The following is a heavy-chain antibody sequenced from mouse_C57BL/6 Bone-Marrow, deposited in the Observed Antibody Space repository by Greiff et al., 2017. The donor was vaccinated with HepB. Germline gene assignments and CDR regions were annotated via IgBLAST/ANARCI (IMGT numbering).Heavy chain of an antibody. CDR2: IYPGSGNT. J-gene: IGHJ2*01. CDR3: ASNYEGY. V-gene: IGHV1-81*01. Sequence: VKLMESGAELARPGASVKLSCKASGYTFTSYGISWVKQRTGQGLEWIGEIYPGSGNTYYNEKFKGKATLTADKSSSTAYMELRSLTSEDSAVYFCASNYEGYWGQGTTLTVSS. CDR1: GYTFTSYG. D-gene: IGHD1-1*01.